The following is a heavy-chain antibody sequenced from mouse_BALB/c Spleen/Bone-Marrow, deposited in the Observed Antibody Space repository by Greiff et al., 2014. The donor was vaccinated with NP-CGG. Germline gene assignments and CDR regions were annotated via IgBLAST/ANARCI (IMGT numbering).Heavy chain of an antibody. CDR3: ARVYGWYFGV. Sequence: DVHLVESGGGLVQPGGSLKLSCVASGFTFSSYGMSWVRQTPDKRLELVATINNNGGSTYYPDSVKGQFTISRDNAKNTLYLQMSSLKSEDTAMYYCARVYGWYFGVWGAGTTVTVSS. J-gene: IGHJ1*01. D-gene: IGHD1-1*01. V-gene: IGHV5-6-3*01. CDR1: GFTFSSYG. CDR2: INNNGGST.